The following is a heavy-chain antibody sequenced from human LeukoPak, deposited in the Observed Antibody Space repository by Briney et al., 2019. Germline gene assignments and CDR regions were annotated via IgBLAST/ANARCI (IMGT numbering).Heavy chain of an antibody. D-gene: IGHD1-26*01. J-gene: IGHJ5*02. CDR3: ARDLGHYPWENWFDP. V-gene: IGHV4-59*01. CDR1: GGSISSYY. CDR2: IYYSGST. Sequence: SETLSLTCTVSGGSISSYYWSWIRQPPGKGLEWIGYIYYSGSTNYNPSLKSRVTISVDTSKNQFSLKLSPVTAADTAVYYCARDLGHYPWENWFDPWGQGTLVTVSS.